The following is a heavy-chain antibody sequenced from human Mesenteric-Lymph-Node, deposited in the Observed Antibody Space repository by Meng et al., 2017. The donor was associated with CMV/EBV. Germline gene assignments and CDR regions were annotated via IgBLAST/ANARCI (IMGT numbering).Heavy chain of an antibody. CDR2: IKQGGSEK. V-gene: IGHV3-7*01. CDR3: ARDSAPDYYGSGSYYAYYYYGMDV. D-gene: IGHD3-10*01. CDR1: GFTFSSYW. J-gene: IGHJ6*02. Sequence: GESLKISCAASGFTFSSYWMSWVRQAPGKGLEWVANIKQGGSEKYYVDSVKGRFTISRDNAKNSLYLQMNSLRAEDTAVYYCARDSAPDYYGSGSYYAYYYYGMDVWGQGTTVTVSS.